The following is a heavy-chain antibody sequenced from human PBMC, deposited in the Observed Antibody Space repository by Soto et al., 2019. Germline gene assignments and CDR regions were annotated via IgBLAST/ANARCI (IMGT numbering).Heavy chain of an antibody. CDR2: ISSNGGTT. J-gene: IGHJ4*02. D-gene: IGHD1-7*01. Sequence: HPGGSLRLSCAASGFTFSSYDMHWVRQAPGKGLEYVSSISSNGGTTYYGNSVKGRFTISRDNSKNTLYLQMGSLRAEDMAVYYCVRRVSGNYDYWGQGTLVTVSS. CDR3: VRRVSGNYDY. V-gene: IGHV3-64*01. CDR1: GFTFSSYD.